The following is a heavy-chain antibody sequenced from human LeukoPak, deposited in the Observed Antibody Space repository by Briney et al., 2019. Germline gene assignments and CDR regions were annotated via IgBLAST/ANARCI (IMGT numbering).Heavy chain of an antibody. CDR2: IFYTGST. V-gene: IGHV4-39*02. J-gene: IGHJ4*02. Sequence: SETLSLTCTVSGDSISSSSYYWDWIRQPPGKGLEWIGSIFYTGSTFYNPSLKSRVTISVDTSKNQFSLRLSSVTAADTALYYCARDNHYDSSGYSTPDYWGQGTLVTVSS. D-gene: IGHD3-22*01. CDR3: ARDNHYDSSGYSTPDY. CDR1: GDSISSSSYY.